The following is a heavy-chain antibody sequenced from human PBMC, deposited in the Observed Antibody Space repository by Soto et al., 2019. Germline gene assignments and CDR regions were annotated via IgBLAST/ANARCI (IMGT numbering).Heavy chain of an antibody. J-gene: IGHJ4*02. CDR2: VTGSGGST. D-gene: IGHD3-16*01. CDR3: AKSDYVWGRKSTYYFAD. CDR1: GFIFGNYA. Sequence: EVQLLESGGASVQPGVYLRLSCAASGFIFGNYAMTWVRQAPGKGLEWVSAVTGSGGSTYYADSVKGRFSISRDNSKKTLHLQINALRAEDTAVYYCAKSDYVWGRKSTYYFADWGPGTLVTVSS. V-gene: IGHV3-23*01.